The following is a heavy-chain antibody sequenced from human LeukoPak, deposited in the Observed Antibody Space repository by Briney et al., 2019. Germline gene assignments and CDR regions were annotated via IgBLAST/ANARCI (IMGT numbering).Heavy chain of an antibody. CDR1: GGSISSYY. CDR2: IYYSGST. CDR3: ATLAHEYGDYSAGGF. J-gene: IGHJ4*02. Sequence: SETLSLTCTVSGGSISSYYWSWIRQPPGKGLEWIGYIYYSGSTTYNPSLKRRVTISVDTSKNQFSLKLSSVTAADTAVYYCATLAHEYGDYSAGGFWGQGTLVTVSS. D-gene: IGHD4-17*01. V-gene: IGHV4-59*08.